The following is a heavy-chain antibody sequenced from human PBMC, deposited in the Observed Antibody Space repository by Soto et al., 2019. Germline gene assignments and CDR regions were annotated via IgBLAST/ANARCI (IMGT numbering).Heavy chain of an antibody. CDR3: ARGVPEQQLADWFDP. CDR2: IIPIFGTA. D-gene: IGHD6-13*01. V-gene: IGHV1-69*13. Sequence: ASVKVSCKASGGTFSSYAISWVRQAPGQGLEWMGGIIPIFGTANYAQKFQGRVTITADESTSTAYMELSSLRSEDTAVYYCARGVPEQQLADWFDPWGQGTLVTVSS. J-gene: IGHJ5*02. CDR1: GGTFSSYA.